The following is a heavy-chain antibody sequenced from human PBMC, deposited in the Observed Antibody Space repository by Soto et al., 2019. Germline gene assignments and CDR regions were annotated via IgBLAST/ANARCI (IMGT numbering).Heavy chain of an antibody. Sequence: SETLSLTCTVSGGSISSYYWSWIRQPPGKGLEWIGYIYYSGSTNYNPSLKSRVTISVDTSKNQFSLKLSSVTAADTAVYYCARGSYYYDSSGYYYVGDFDDWGQGTLVTVSS. D-gene: IGHD3-22*01. CDR3: ARGSYYYDSSGYYYVGDFDD. CDR1: GGSISSYY. CDR2: IYYSGST. V-gene: IGHV4-59*01. J-gene: IGHJ4*02.